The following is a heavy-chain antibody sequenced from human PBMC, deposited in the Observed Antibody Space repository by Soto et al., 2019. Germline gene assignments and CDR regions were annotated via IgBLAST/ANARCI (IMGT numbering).Heavy chain of an antibody. CDR3: TREQSEDNYFDP. CDR2: IYYSGGT. CDR1: GGALSSGGYF. J-gene: IGHJ5*02. D-gene: IGHD6-19*01. Sequence: ESLARAGPVSGGALSSGGYFDTWVRQPPGKGLEWLGYIYYSGGTNYNPSPKSRVTISLDKSKSQFSLRLISVTAANTAVYYCTREQSEDNYFDPWGQGTLVTVSS. V-gene: IGHV4-61*08.